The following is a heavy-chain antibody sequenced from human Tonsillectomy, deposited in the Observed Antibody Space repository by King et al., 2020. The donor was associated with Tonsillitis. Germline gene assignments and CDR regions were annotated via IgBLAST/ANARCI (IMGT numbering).Heavy chain of an antibody. V-gene: IGHV4-59*01. CDR3: ARHYYDSSGYYYNYFDY. D-gene: IGHD3-22*01. Sequence: QLRESGPGLVKPSETLSLTCTVSGGSISSYYWSWIRQPQGKGLEWIGYIYYSGSTNYNPSLKSRVTISVDTSKNQFSLKLSSVTAADTAVYYCARHYYDSSGYYYNYFDYWGQGTLVTVSS. CDR2: IYYSGST. CDR1: GGSISSYY. J-gene: IGHJ4*02.